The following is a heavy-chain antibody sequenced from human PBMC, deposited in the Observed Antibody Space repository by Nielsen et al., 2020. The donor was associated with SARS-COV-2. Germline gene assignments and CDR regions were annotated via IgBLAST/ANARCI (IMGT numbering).Heavy chain of an antibody. CDR3: VKDGGITIFGVVIPYYYYYGMDV. J-gene: IGHJ6*02. V-gene: IGHV3-30*18. CDR1: GFTFSSYG. Sequence: GESLKISCAASGFTFSSYGMHWVRQAPGKGLEWVAVISYDGSNKYYADSVKGRFTISRDNSKNTLYLQMNSLRAEDTAVYYCVKDGGITIFGVVIPYYYYYGMDVWGQGTTVTVSS. CDR2: ISYDGSNK. D-gene: IGHD3-3*01.